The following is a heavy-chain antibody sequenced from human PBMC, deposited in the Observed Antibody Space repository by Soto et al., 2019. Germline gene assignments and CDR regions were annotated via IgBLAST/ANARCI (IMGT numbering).Heavy chain of an antibody. CDR1: GYTFTSYG. V-gene: IGHV1-2*04. J-gene: IGHJ4*02. Sequence: GASVKVSCKASGYTFTSYGIRWVRQAPGQGLEWMGWINPNSGGTNYAQKFQGWVTMTRDTSISTAYMELSRLRSDDTAVYYCARAKGYCTNGVCLPQDYWGQGTLVTVSS. CDR2: INPNSGGT. CDR3: ARAKGYCTNGVCLPQDY. D-gene: IGHD2-8*01.